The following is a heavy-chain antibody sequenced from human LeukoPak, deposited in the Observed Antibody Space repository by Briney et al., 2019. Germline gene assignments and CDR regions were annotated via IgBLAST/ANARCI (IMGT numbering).Heavy chain of an antibody. D-gene: IGHD3-3*01. V-gene: IGHV2-5*01. CDR3: AHPGVFGVPNYMDV. CDR2: IYWNDDK. Sequence: SGPTLVKPTQTLTLTCTFSGFSLSTSGVGVGWIRQPPGKALEWLALIYWNDDKRYSPSLKSRLTITKDTSKNQVVLTMTNMDPVDTATYYCAHPGVFGVPNYMDVWGKGTTVTVSS. CDR1: GFSLSTSGVG. J-gene: IGHJ6*03.